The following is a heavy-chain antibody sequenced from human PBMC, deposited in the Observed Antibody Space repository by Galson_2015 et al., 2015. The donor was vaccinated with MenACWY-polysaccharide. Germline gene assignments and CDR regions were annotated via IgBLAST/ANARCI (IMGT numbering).Heavy chain of an antibody. CDR3: ARVEKYSGSYYILH. D-gene: IGHD1-26*01. CDR1: DYSIRSGYF. Sequence: ETLSLTCAVSDYSIRSGYFWGWIRQPPGKGLEWIASIFHSGTTYYNPSLKSRVTISVDTSKNQFSLKLSSVTAADTAVYYCARVEKYSGSYYILHWGQGTLVTVSS. CDR2: IFHSGTT. V-gene: IGHV4-38-2*01. J-gene: IGHJ4*02.